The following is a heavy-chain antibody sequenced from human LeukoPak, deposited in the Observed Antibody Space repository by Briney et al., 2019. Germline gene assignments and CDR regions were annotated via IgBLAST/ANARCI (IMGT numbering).Heavy chain of an antibody. Sequence: PSETLSLTCAVYGGSFSGYYWSWIRQPPGKGLEWIGEINHSGSTNYNPSLKSRVTISVDTSKNQFSLKLSSVTAADTAVYYWASEGAFFDYWGQGTLVTVSS. CDR1: GGSFSGYY. J-gene: IGHJ4*02. CDR3: ASEGAFFDY. CDR2: INHSGST. D-gene: IGHD3-16*01. V-gene: IGHV4-34*01.